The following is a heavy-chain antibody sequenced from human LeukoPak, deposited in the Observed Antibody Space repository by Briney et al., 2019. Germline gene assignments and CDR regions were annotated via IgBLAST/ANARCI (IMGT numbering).Heavy chain of an antibody. J-gene: IGHJ4*02. CDR3: ARGGASRMVEMGDY. Sequence: ASVKVSCKTSAYTFTGYFLHWVRQAPGQGLEWMGWINPNSGGTKYAQKFQDRVSLTRDTSISTAYMDLSRLRSDDTAVYYCARGGASRMVEMGDYWGQGTLVTVSS. D-gene: IGHD5-24*01. V-gene: IGHV1-2*02. CDR2: INPNSGGT. CDR1: AYTFTGYF.